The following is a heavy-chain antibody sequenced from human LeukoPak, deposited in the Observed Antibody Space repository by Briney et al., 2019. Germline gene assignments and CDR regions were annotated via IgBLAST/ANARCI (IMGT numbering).Heavy chain of an antibody. J-gene: IGHJ3*02. CDR1: GFTFSFYW. D-gene: IGHD5-12*01. V-gene: IGHV3-7*01. Sequence: PGGSLRVSCAASGFTFSFYWISWVRQTPAKGLEGVANINQDGNEKYYVDSVKGRFTISRDNAKNSLSLQMNSLRGEDTAVYYCARVGYSGYHPSQFYIWGQGTLVTVSS. CDR3: ARVGYSGYHPSQFYI. CDR2: INQDGNEK.